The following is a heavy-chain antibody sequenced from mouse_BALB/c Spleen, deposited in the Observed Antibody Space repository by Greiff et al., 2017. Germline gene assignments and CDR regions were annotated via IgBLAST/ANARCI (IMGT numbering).Heavy chain of an antibody. D-gene: IGHD2-1*01. CDR3: ARTSLYYGYFDY. CDR2: ISSGGST. J-gene: IGHJ2*01. CDR1: GFTFSSYA. V-gene: IGHV5-6-5*01. Sequence: EVMLVESGGGLVKPGGSLKLSCAASGFTFSSYAMSWVRQTPEKRLEWVASISSGGSTYYPDSVKGRFTISRDNARNILYLQMSSLRSEDTAMYYCARTSLYYGYFDYWGQGTTLTVSA.